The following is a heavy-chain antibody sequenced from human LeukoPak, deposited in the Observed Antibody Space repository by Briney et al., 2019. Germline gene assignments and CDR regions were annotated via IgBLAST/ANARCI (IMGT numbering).Heavy chain of an antibody. CDR1: GGSISSGSYY. J-gene: IGHJ4*02. CDR2: IYTSGST. V-gene: IGHV4-61*02. D-gene: IGHD3-22*01. Sequence: PSETLSLTCTVSGGSISSGSYYWSWIRQPAGKGLEWIGRIYTSGSTNYNPSLKSRVTISVDTSKNQFSLKLSSVTAADTAVYYCARGQDYYDSSGSIDYWGQGTLVTVSS. CDR3: ARGQDYYDSSGSIDY.